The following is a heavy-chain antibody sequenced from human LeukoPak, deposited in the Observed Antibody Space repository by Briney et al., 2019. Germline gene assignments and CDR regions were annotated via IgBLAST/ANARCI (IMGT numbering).Heavy chain of an antibody. CDR2: VYYSGST. D-gene: IGHD3-3*01. Sequence: LSETLSLTCTVSGGSISSYYWSWIRQPPGKGLEWIGYVYYSGSTNYNPSLKSRVTISVDTSKNQFSLKLSSVTAADTAVYYCARGGDFWSNYSQENWFDPWGQGTLVTVSS. J-gene: IGHJ5*02. CDR1: GGSISSYY. V-gene: IGHV4-59*01. CDR3: ARGGDFWSNYSQENWFDP.